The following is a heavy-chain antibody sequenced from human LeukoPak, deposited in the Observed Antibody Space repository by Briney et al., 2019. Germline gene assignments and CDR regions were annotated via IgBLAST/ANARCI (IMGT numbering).Heavy chain of an antibody. Sequence: GGSLRLSCAASGFTFSSYGMSWVRQAPGKGLEWVSAISGSGGSTYYADSVKGRFTISRDNSKTTLYLQMNSLRDEDTDVYYCAKDRRPYYDILTGYPSSNWFDPWGQGTLVTVSS. J-gene: IGHJ5*02. V-gene: IGHV3-23*01. CDR2: ISGSGGST. CDR1: GFTFSSYG. CDR3: AKDRRPYYDILTGYPSSNWFDP. D-gene: IGHD3-9*01.